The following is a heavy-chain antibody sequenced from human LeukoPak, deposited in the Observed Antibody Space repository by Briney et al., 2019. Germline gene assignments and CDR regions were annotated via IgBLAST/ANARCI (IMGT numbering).Heavy chain of an antibody. CDR3: ARGAYSGYPN. CDR1: GYTFTGYY. Sequence: ASVKVSCKASGYTFTGYYMHWVRQAPGQGLEWMGWMNPNSGNTGYAQKFQGRVTMTRNTSISTAYMELSSLRSEDTAVYYCARGAYSGYPNWGQGTLVTVSS. D-gene: IGHD5-12*01. CDR2: MNPNSGNT. V-gene: IGHV1-8*02. J-gene: IGHJ4*02.